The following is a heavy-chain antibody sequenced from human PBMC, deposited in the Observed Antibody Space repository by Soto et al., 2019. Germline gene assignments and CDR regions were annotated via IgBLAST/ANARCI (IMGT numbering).Heavy chain of an antibody. CDR3: AREGVRVYYDSSGYRPDRFDP. Sequence: GGSLRLSCAASGFTFSDYYMSWIRQAPGKGLEWVSYISSSSSYTNYADSVKGRFTISRDNAKNSLYLQMNSLRAEDTAVYYCAREGVRVYYDSSGYRPDRFDPWGQGTLVTVSS. V-gene: IGHV3-11*05. J-gene: IGHJ5*02. CDR1: GFTFSDYY. D-gene: IGHD3-22*01. CDR2: ISSSSSYT.